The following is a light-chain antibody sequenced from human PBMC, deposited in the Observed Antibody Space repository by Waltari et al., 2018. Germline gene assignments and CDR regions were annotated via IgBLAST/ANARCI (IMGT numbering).Light chain of an antibody. CDR3: SSFTSSTTGI. CDR2: DVN. J-gene: IGLJ2*01. Sequence: SALTQPYSVSGSPGQSITISCSGISSDSGGYEYVSWYQQHPGQAPKVIIYDVNNRPSGVSNRFSGSKSGSSASLTISGLQAEDEADYYCSSFTSSTTGIFGGGTKVTVL. CDR1: SSDSGGYEY. V-gene: IGLV2-14*03.